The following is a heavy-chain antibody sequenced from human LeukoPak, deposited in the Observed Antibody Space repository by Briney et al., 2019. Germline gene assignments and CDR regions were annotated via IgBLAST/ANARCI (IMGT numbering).Heavy chain of an antibody. CDR2: INHSGST. V-gene: IGHV4-34*01. D-gene: IGHD5-12*01. CDR3: ARTRGGYPTNNWFDP. CDR1: GGSFGGYY. J-gene: IGHJ5*02. Sequence: SETLSLTCAVYGGSFGGYYWSWTRQPPGKGLEWIGEINHSGSTNYNPSLKSRVTISVDTSKNQFSLKLSSVTAADTAVYYRARTRGGYPTNNWFDPWGQGTLVTVSS.